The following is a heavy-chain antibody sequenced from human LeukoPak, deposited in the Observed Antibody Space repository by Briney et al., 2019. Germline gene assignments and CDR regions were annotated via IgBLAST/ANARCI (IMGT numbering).Heavy chain of an antibody. CDR1: GGSISGTAYY. CDR2: IYYSGTT. CDR3: ARGTRYCSSGSCFPNWFDP. D-gene: IGHD2-15*01. V-gene: IGHV4-31*03. Sequence: SETLTLTCTVSGGSISGTAYYWSWLRQHPGKGLEWIGYIYYSGTTYYTLSLKSRVTMLVGTSKSQFSLKLTSMTAADTAVYYCARGTRYCSSGSCFPNWFDPWGQGTLVTVSS. J-gene: IGHJ5*02.